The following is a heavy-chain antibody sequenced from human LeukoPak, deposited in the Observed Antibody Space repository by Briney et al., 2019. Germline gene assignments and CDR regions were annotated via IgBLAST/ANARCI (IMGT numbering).Heavy chain of an antibody. J-gene: IGHJ5*02. CDR1: EFTFSSYV. V-gene: IGHV3-7*01. CDR2: IKQDGSEK. D-gene: IGHD2-15*01. CDR3: ARVVVNRWFDP. Sequence: GGSLRLSCAASEFTFSSYVTNWVRQAPGKGLEWVANIKQDGSEKYYVDSVKGRFTISRDNAKNSLDLQMNSLRAEDTAVYYCARVVVNRWFDPWGQGTLVTVSS.